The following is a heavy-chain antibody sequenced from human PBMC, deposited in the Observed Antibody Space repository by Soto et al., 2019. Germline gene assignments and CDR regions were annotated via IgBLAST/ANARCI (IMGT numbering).Heavy chain of an antibody. V-gene: IGHV3-64*01. J-gene: IGHJ6*02. Sequence: EVQLVESGGGLVQPGGSLRLSCAASGFTFSSYAMHWVRQAPGKGLEYVSAISSNGGSTYYANSVKGRFTISRDNSKNTLYLQMGNLRAEGMAVYYCARFDPGYYYYGMDVWGQGTTVTVSS. D-gene: IGHD3-9*01. CDR3: ARFDPGYYYYGMDV. CDR1: GFTFSSYA. CDR2: ISSNGGST.